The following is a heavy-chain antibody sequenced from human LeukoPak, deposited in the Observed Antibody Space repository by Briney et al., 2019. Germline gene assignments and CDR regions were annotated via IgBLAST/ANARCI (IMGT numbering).Heavy chain of an antibody. Sequence: SETLSLTRTVSGGSVSSGFYYWSWIRQPPGKGLEWIGYIYYSGSTNYNPSLKSRVTISVDTSKNQFSLKLSSVTAADTAVYYCARKSNNIDYWGQGTLVTVSS. CDR1: GGSVSSGFYY. CDR3: ARKSNNIDY. D-gene: IGHD2/OR15-2a*01. CDR2: IYYSGST. V-gene: IGHV4-61*01. J-gene: IGHJ4*02.